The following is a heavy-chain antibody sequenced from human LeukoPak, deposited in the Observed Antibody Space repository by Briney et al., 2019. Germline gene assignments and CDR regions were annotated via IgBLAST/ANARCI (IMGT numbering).Heavy chain of an antibody. J-gene: IGHJ3*02. V-gene: IGHV3-7*01. D-gene: IGHD2-21*01. CDR2: IKQDGSEK. CDR1: GFTFSSYW. CDR3: ARKFVVGSSRAFDI. Sequence: GGSLRLSCAVSGFTFSSYWMSWVRQAPGKGLEWVANIKQDGSEKYYVYSVKGRFTISRDNAKNSVYLQMNSLRAEDTAVYYCARKFVVGSSRAFDIWGQGTMVTVSS.